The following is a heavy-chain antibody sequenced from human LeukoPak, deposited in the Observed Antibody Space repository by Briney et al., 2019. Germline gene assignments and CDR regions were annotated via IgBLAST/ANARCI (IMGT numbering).Heavy chain of an antibody. Sequence: SETLSLTCTVSGGSISNGNSYWSWIRQPAGKGLEWIGRIHTSGTTNYNPSLKSRVTISVDTSKNQFSLNLNSVTAAVTAVYYCAREQRWLQSLDYWGQGNLVTVSS. CDR2: IHTSGTT. J-gene: IGHJ4*02. CDR1: GGSISNGNSY. CDR3: AREQRWLQSLDY. V-gene: IGHV4-61*02. D-gene: IGHD5-24*01.